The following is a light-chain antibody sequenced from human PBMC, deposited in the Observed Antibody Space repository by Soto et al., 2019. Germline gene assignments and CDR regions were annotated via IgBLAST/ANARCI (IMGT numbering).Light chain of an antibody. V-gene: IGKV1-39*01. CDR2: AAS. CDR1: QSVSNW. Sequence: DIQMTQSPSTLSASVGDRVTITCRASQSVSNWLAWYQQKPGKAPQLLIYAASTVQSGVPSRFSGSGSETDFTLTISSLQPEDFAIYYCQQSYSIPFTFGPGTTVDVK. CDR3: QQSYSIPFT. J-gene: IGKJ3*01.